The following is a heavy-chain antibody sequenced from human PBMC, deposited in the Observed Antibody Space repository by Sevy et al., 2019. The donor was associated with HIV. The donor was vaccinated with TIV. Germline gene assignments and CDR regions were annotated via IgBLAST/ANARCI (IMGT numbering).Heavy chain of an antibody. J-gene: IGHJ4*02. CDR1: GFTFSSYA. V-gene: IGHV3-23*01. Sequence: GGSLRLSCAASGFTFSSYAMRWVRQAPGKGLEWVSAISGSGGSTYYADSVKGRFTISRDNSKNTLYLQMNSLRAEDTAVYYCAKAGDYYSSGSPDPRRYFDYWGQGTLVTVSS. CDR2: ISGSGGST. CDR3: AKAGDYYSSGSPDPRRYFDY. D-gene: IGHD3-10*01.